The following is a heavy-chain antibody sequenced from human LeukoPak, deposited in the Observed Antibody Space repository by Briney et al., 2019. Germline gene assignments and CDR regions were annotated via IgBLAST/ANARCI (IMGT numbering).Heavy chain of an antibody. CDR2: ISSSSSYI. D-gene: IGHD3-9*01. V-gene: IGHV3-21*01. J-gene: IGHJ3*02. CDR1: GFTFSSYS. Sequence: SGVSLRLSCAASGFTFSSYSMNWVRQAPGKGLEWVSSISSSSSYIYYADSVKGRFTISRDNAKNSLYLQMNSLRAEDTAVYYCARSLTYYDILTGYYHKAFNIWGQGTMVTVSS. CDR3: ARSLTYYDILTGYYHKAFNI.